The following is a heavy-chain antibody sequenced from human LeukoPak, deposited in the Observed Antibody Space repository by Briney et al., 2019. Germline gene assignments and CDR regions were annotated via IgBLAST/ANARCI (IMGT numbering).Heavy chain of an antibody. D-gene: IGHD1-14*01. V-gene: IGHV1-46*02. CDR2: INPNGGST. J-gene: IGHJ4*02. Sequence: ASVKVSCKASGYTFNSYYMHWVRQAPGQGLEWMGLINPNGGSTTYAQKFQGRVTMTRDTSTSTVYMNLSSLRSEDTAVYSCARGNPPYYFNYWGQGTLVTASS. CDR3: ARGNPPYYFNY. CDR1: GYTFNSYY.